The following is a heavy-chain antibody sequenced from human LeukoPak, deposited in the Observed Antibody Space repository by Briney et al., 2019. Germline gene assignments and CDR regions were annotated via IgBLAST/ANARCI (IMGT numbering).Heavy chain of an antibody. CDR2: IYTSGST. CDR3: ARGGIAVAGAANWFDP. CDR1: GGSISSYY. Sequence: SETLSLTCTVPGGSISSYYWSWIGKPAGKGLEWIGRIYTSGSTNYNPSLKSRVTMSVDTSKNQFSLKLSSVTAADTAVYYCARGGIAVAGAANWFDPWGQGTLVTVSS. J-gene: IGHJ5*02. D-gene: IGHD6-19*01. V-gene: IGHV4-4*07.